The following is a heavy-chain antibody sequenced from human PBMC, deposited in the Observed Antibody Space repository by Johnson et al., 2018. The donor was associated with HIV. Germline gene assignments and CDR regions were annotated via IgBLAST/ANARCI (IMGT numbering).Heavy chain of an antibody. V-gene: IGHV3/OR16-10*03. D-gene: IGHD3-22*01. J-gene: IGHJ3*02. CDR3: TRGEGGYFYDSSGYYHRPDDAFEI. CDR2: IGTIDDT. Sequence: VQLVESGGGVVQPGRSLRLSCAASGFTFSSYAMHWVRQAPGKGLEWVSGIGTIDDTYYSDSVKGRFTISRENGKNSLYLQMNSLRAEDTAVYFCTRGEGGYFYDSSGYYHRPDDAFEIWGQGTMVTVSS. CDR1: GFTFSSYA.